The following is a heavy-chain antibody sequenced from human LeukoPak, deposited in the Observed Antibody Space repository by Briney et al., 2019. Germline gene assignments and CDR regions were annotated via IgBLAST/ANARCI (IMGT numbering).Heavy chain of an antibody. J-gene: IGHJ4*02. V-gene: IGHV4-39*01. CDR3: ARQYYDSTGYYYFDY. Sequence: SETLSLTCTVSGDSITGSTYYWGWIRQPPGKGLEWIGSMYYSGSTYYNPSLKSRVTMSADTSKNQVSLHLRSVTAADTAVYYCARQYYDSTGYYYFDYWGQGTLVTVPS. CDR2: MYYSGST. D-gene: IGHD3-22*01. CDR1: GDSITGSTYY.